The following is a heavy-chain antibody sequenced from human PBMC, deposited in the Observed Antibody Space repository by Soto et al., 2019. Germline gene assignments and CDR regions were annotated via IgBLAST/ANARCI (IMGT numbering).Heavy chain of an antibody. CDR2: IIPILGIA. D-gene: IGHD3-10*01. CDR1: GGTFSSYT. V-gene: IGHV1-69*02. Sequence: QVQLVQSGAEVKKPGSSVKVSCKASGGTFSSYTISWVRQAPGQGLEWMGRIIPILGIANYAQKFQGRVTITADKSTSTAELALSSLRSEDTAVYYCARVGEADAFDIWGQGTMVTVSS. J-gene: IGHJ3*02. CDR3: ARVGEADAFDI.